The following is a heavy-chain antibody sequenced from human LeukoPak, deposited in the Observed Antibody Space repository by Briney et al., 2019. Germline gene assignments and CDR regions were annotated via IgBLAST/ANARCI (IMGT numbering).Heavy chain of an antibody. V-gene: IGHV4-4*07. CDR1: GGSISSYY. J-gene: IGHJ4*02. Sequence: SETLSLTCTVSGGSISSYYWSWIRQPAGKGLEWIGRIYTSGSTNYNPSLKSRVTISVDTSKNQFSLKLSSVTAADTAVYYCARGLDYSTLYYFDYWGQGTLVTVSS. D-gene: IGHD4-11*01. CDR3: ARGLDYSTLYYFDY. CDR2: IYTSGST.